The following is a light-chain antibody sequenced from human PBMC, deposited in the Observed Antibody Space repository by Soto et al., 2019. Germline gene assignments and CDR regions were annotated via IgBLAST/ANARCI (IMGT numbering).Light chain of an antibody. CDR1: RSVGSD. V-gene: IGKV3-15*01. Sequence: EVVMTQSPATLSLSPGERAILSCRASRSVGSDLAWYQQKPGQAPRLLIYGASTRATGIPARFSGSGSGTDFIFSISSLQSEDSAVYYCKQYNNWYSFGQGTKLEIK. CDR3: KQYNNWYS. J-gene: IGKJ2*03. CDR2: GAS.